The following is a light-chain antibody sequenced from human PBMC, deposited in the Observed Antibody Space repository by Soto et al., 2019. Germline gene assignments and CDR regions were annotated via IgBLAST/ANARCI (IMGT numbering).Light chain of an antibody. CDR2: DAS. V-gene: IGKV1-5*01. J-gene: IGKJ1*01. CDR3: QQYSYYRT. Sequence: DIQMTQSPSILSVSDGDRVTITCRASQSISNSLAWYQQRPGTAPKLLIYDASTLENGVPSRFSGSGSGTEFTLTISSLQPDDSATYYCQQYSYYRTFGQGTKVDIK. CDR1: QSISNS.